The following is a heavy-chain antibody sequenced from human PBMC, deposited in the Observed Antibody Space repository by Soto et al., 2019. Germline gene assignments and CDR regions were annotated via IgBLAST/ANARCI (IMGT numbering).Heavy chain of an antibody. V-gene: IGHV3-30*18. CDR1: GFTFSSYG. Sequence: LRLSCAASGFTFSSYGMHWVRQAPGKGLEWVAVISYDGSNKYYADSVKGRFTISRDNSKNTLYLQMNSLRAEDTAVYYCAKDLPASSWGQGTLVTVSS. J-gene: IGHJ5*02. CDR2: ISYDGSNK. CDR3: AKDLPASS.